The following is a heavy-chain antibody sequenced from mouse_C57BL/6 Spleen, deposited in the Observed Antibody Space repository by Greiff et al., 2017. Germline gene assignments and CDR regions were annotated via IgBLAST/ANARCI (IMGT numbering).Heavy chain of an antibody. CDR3: ARLRTYYDAMDD. CDR1: GYTFTSYW. J-gene: IGHJ4*01. CDR2: IDPSDSYT. V-gene: IGHV1-50*01. Sequence: QVQLQQPGAELVKPGASVKLSCKASGYTFTSYWMQWVKQRPGQGLEWIGEIDPSDSYTNYNQKFKGKATLTVDTSSSTAYMQLSSLTSEDSAVYYCARLRTYYDAMDDWGQGTSVTVSS. D-gene: IGHD1-1*02.